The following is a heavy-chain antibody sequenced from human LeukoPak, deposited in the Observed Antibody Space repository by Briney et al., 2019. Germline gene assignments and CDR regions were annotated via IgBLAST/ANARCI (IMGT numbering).Heavy chain of an antibody. CDR1: GGSISSYY. D-gene: IGHD4-23*01. V-gene: IGHV4-59*01. CDR2: IYYSGST. J-gene: IGHJ3*02. CDR3: ARDYGGAFDI. Sequence: SETLSLTCTVSGGSISSYYWSWIRQPPGKGLEWIGYIYYSGSTNYNPSLKSRVTISVDTSKNQFSLNLYSVTAADTAVYYCARDYGGAFDIWGQGTMVTVSS.